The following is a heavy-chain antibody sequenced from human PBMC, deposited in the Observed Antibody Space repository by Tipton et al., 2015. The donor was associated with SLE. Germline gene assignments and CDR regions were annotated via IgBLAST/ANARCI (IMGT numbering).Heavy chain of an antibody. CDR1: GGSFSGYY. J-gene: IGHJ3*02. Sequence: TLSLTCAVYGGSFSGYYWSWIRQPPGKGLEWIGEINHSGSTNYNPSLKSRVTISVDTSKNQFSLNLSSVTAADTAVYYCARPQANWGLGKDAFDIGGQGTMVTVSS. CDR3: ARPQANWGLGKDAFDI. CDR2: INHSGST. V-gene: IGHV4-34*01. D-gene: IGHD7-27*01.